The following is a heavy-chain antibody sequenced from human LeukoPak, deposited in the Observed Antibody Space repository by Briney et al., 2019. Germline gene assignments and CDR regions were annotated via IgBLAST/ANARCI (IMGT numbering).Heavy chain of an antibody. V-gene: IGHV4-39*01. Sequence: SETLSLTCTVSGGSISSSSYYCGWIRQPPGKGLEWIGRIYYSGSTYYNPSLKSRVTISVDTSKNQFSLKLSSVTAADTAVYYCARLAVSSSGYRISHFDYWGQGTLVTVSS. CDR2: IYYSGST. CDR3: ARLAVSSSGYRISHFDY. CDR1: GGSISSSSYY. J-gene: IGHJ4*02. D-gene: IGHD3-22*01.